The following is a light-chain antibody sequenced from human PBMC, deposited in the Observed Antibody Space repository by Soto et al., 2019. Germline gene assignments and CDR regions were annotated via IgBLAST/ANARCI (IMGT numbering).Light chain of an antibody. V-gene: IGKV3-20*01. Sequence: EMVLTHSPGTLSLSPGERATLSCRASQSVSGSYLAWYQQKPGQAPRVLIHGASSRATGIPDRFSGSGSGTDFTLTISRLEPEDFAVYYCQQYGTSPLTFGGGTKVEIK. CDR3: QQYGTSPLT. J-gene: IGKJ4*01. CDR1: QSVSGSY. CDR2: GAS.